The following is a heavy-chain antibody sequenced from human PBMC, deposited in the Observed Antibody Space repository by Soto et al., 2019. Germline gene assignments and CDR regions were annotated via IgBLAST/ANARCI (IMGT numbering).Heavy chain of an antibody. V-gene: IGHV3-66*01. CDR1: GFTVNNNY. D-gene: IGHD3-10*01. Sequence: PGGSLRLSCAVSGFTVNNNYMSWVRQAPGKGLEWVSVIYSGGNTDYAESVRGRFTVSRDTSKNTLYLQMNSLRAEDTAMYYCTRDSSYYGAGRGVLDYWGQGTPVTVSS. J-gene: IGHJ4*02. CDR3: TRDSSYYGAGRGVLDY. CDR2: IYSGGNT.